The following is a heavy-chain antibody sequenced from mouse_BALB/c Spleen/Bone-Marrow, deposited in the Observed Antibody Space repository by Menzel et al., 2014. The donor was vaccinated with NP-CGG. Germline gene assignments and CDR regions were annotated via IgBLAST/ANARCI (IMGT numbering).Heavy chain of an antibody. CDR1: GFSLTSYG. CDR2: IWAGGST. D-gene: IGHD2-14*01. J-gene: IGHJ2*01. Sequence: VQRVESGPGLVAPSQSLSITCTVSGFSLTSYGVYWVRQPPGKGLEWLRVIWAGGSTNYNSALMSRLSISKDNSKSQVFLKMNSLKTDDTAMYYCARGAYYRFFDYWGQGTTLTVSS. V-gene: IGHV2-9*02. CDR3: ARGAYYRFFDY.